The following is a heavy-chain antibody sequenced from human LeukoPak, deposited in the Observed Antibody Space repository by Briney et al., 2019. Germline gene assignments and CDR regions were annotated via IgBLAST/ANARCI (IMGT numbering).Heavy chain of an antibody. CDR2: ISAYNGNT. D-gene: IGHD1-26*01. J-gene: IGHJ4*02. CDR1: GYTFTKYY. CDR3: AREGVSEWELLTGFDY. V-gene: IGHV1-18*04. Sequence: ASVKVSCKASGYTFTKYYIHWVRQAPGQGLEWMGWISAYNGNTNYAQKLQGRVTMTSDTSTSTAYMELRSLRSDDTAVYYCAREGVSEWELLTGFDYWGQGTLVTVSS.